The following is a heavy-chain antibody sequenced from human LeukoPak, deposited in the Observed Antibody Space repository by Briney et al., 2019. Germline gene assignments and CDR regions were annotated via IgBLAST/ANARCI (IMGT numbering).Heavy chain of an antibody. J-gene: IGHJ4*02. V-gene: IGHV3-53*01. CDR3: ARNYYDSSGYQN. CDR1: GFTVSSNY. CDR2: IYSGGST. Sequence: GGSLRLSCAASGFTVSSNYMSWVRQAPGRGLEWVPVIYSGGSTYYADSVKGRFTISRDNSKNTLYLQMNSLRAEDTAVYYCARNYYDSSGYQNWGQGTPVTVSS. D-gene: IGHD3-22*01.